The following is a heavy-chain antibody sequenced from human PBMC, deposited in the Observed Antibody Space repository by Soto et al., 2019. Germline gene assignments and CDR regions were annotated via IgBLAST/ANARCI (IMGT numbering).Heavy chain of an antibody. CDR3: ARLPKGSWVTA. D-gene: IGHD2-21*02. CDR2: ISSSSDDI. CDR1: GSGLGYYG. Sequence: PGGSQRLSCGCFGSGLGYYGMNLVHQARGKGLQWISYISSSSDDIHYADSVKGRFTVSRDNVKNALFLQMNSLRDDDTAIYYCARLPKGSWVTAWGQGTQVTVSS. J-gene: IGHJ4*02. V-gene: IGHV3-48*02.